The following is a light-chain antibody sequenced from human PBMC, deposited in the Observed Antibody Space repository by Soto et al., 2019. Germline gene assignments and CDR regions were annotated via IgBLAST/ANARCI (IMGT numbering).Light chain of an antibody. CDR1: SSDVGGYNY. Sequence: QSALTQPASVSGSPGQSITISCTGTSSDVGGYNYVSWYQHHPGEAPKLMIYDVSNRHSGVSHRFSGSKSGNTASLTISGLQAEDEADYYGSSYTAGSTLVVFGGGTKLTVL. CDR2: DVS. CDR3: SSYTAGSTLVV. V-gene: IGLV2-14*03. J-gene: IGLJ2*01.